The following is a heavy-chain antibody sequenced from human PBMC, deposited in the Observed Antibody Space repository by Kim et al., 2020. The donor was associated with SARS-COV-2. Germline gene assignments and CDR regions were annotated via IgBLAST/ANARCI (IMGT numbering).Heavy chain of an antibody. D-gene: IGHD1-26*01. Sequence: SETLSLTCTVPVGSVSSGSYYWSWIRQPPGKGLEWSGYIYYMGSTNYNPSLKSRVTISVDTSKNQCSLQLSSVTAADTAVYYCGRGSPGVGASFDYSGQGTLVTGSS. J-gene: IGHJ4*02. CDR2: IYYMGST. CDR3: GRGSPGVGASFDY. V-gene: IGHV4-61*01. CDR1: VGSVSSGSYY.